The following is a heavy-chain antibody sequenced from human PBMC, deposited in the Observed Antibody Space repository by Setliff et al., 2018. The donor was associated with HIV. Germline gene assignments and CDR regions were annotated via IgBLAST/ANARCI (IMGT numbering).Heavy chain of an antibody. CDR3: AIGGRWFGEFNF. Sequence: SETLSLTCTVSGGSFSSVSYYWNWIRQPAGKGLEWIGRIYTTERTNYNPALKSRVTISVDASKNQFSLKLNSVTAADTAVYYCAIGGRWFGEFNFWGQGTLVTVSS. V-gene: IGHV4-61*02. J-gene: IGHJ4*02. CDR2: IYTTERT. CDR1: GGSFSSVSYY. D-gene: IGHD3-10*01.